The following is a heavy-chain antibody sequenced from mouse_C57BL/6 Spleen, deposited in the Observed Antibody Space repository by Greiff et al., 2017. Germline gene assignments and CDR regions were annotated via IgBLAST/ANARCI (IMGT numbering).Heavy chain of an antibody. V-gene: IGHV5-9-1*02. Sequence: EVKLQESGEGLVKPGGSLKLSCAASGFTFSSYAMSWVRQTPEKRLEWVAYLSSGGDYIYYADTVKGRFTISRDNARNTLFLQMSSLESEDTAMYYCTRDRELGHWFAYWGQGTLVTVSA. D-gene: IGHD4-1*01. CDR2: LSSGGDYI. J-gene: IGHJ3*01. CDR3: TRDRELGHWFAY. CDR1: GFTFSSYA.